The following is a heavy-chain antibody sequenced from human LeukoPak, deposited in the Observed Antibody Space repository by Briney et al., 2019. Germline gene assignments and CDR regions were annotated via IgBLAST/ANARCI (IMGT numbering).Heavy chain of an antibody. V-gene: IGHV3-48*03. CDR2: ISSSGSTI. CDR3: ASSSGYEIDY. Sequence: GGSLRLSCAASGFTFSSYEMNWVRQAPGKGLEWVSYISSSGSTIYYADSVKGRFTISRDNAKNSLYLQMNSLRAEDTAVCYCASSSGYEIDYWGQGTLVTVSS. D-gene: IGHD3-22*01. CDR1: GFTFSSYE. J-gene: IGHJ4*02.